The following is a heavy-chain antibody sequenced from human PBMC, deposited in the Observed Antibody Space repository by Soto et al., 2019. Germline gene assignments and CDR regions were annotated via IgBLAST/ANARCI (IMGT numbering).Heavy chain of an antibody. CDR3: ARGGAQLVDGNWLDP. J-gene: IGHJ5*02. V-gene: IGHV5-51*01. CDR2: IYPGDSDT. Sequence: PGESLKISCKGSGYSFTSYWIGWVRQMPGKGLEWMGIIYPGDSDTRYSPSFQGQVTISADKSISTAYLQWSSLKASDTAMYYCARGGAQLVDGNWLDPWGQGTLVTVSS. D-gene: IGHD6-6*01. CDR1: GYSFTSYW.